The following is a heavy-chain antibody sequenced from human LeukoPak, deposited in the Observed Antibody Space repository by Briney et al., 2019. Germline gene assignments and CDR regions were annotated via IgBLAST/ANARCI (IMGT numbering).Heavy chain of an antibody. Sequence: GGSLRLSCTASGFSFGSSAMHWVRRAPGKGLEWVTFIRYDGSHKYYADSVRGRFTISRDTSTNTLYLQMNSLRSEDTAVYYCAKGAAYTSLDIWGHGTMVTVSS. D-gene: IGHD6-25*01. J-gene: IGHJ3*02. CDR1: GFSFGSSA. CDR2: IRYDGSHK. V-gene: IGHV3-30*02. CDR3: AKGAAYTSLDI.